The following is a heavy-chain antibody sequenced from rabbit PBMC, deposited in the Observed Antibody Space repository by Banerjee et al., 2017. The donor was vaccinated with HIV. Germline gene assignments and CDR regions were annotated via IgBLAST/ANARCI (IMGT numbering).Heavy chain of an antibody. CDR1: GFDLSSSYY. J-gene: IGHJ4*01. Sequence: QEQLVESGGGLVQPEGSLTLTCTASGFDLSSSYYMCWVRQAPGKGLEWIGCIGTGSGSTYYATWAKGRFTISKTSSTTVTLQMTSLTAADTATYFCARWVSYAASDYAYYFDLWGPGTLVTVS. V-gene: IGHV1S45*01. D-gene: IGHD4-2*01. CDR2: IGTGSGST. CDR3: ARWVSYAASDYAYYFDL.